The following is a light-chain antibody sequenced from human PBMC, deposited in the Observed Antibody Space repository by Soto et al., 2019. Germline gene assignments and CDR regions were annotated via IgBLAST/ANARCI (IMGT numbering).Light chain of an antibody. CDR3: MQGSHWPPWT. CDR1: QSLVSSDGDTY. CDR2: KVS. J-gene: IGKJ1*01. V-gene: IGKV2-30*01. Sequence: DIVVTQSPLSLPVTLGQPASISCRSSQSLVSSDGDTYMNWFHQRPGQSPRRLIYKVSIRDSGVPDRFSGSGSGPDFTLKISRVEAEDVGIYYCMQGSHWPPWTFGQGTKVEIK.